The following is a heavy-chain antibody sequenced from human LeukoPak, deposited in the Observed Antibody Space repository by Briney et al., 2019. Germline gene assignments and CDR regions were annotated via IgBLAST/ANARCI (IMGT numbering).Heavy chain of an antibody. J-gene: IGHJ4*02. V-gene: IGHV3-53*01. CDR2: VYSGGST. CDR3: ARGRSGSYYSFDY. D-gene: IGHD1-26*01. CDR1: GFIVSSNY. Sequence: PGGSLRLSCAASGFIVSSNYMSWVRQAPGKGLEWVSVVYSGGSTYYADSVRGRFTISRDISKNTLYLQMNSLRAEDTAVYYCARGRSGSYYSFDYWGQGTLVTVSS.